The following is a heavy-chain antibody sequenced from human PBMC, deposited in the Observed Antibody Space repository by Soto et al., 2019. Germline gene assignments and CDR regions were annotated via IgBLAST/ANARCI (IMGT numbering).Heavy chain of an antibody. D-gene: IGHD3-3*02. Sequence: QVQLMQSGAEVKKPGSSVKVSCKASGGTFSTSAISWVRQAPGEGLEWVGGIMPIFATPDYAQKFQGRVTISADESTATAYLELTSLTTDDTAVYYCARDKDRQQLGGNYYYISDVWGQGTAITGSS. V-gene: IGHV1-69*12. CDR2: IMPIFATP. CDR3: ARDKDRQQLGGNYYYISDV. J-gene: IGHJ6*02. CDR1: GGTFSTSA.